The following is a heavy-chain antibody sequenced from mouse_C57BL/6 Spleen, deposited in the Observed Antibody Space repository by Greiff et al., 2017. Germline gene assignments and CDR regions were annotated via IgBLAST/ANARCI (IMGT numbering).Heavy chain of an antibody. CDR1: GFTFSSYA. V-gene: IGHV5-9-1*02. D-gene: IGHD1-1*01. Sequence: EVMLVESGEGLVKPGGSLKLSCAASGFTFSSYAMSWVRQTPEKRLEWVAYISSGGDYIYYADTVKGRFTISRDNARNTLYLQMSSLKSEDTAMYYCTRDENYGRDYFYYWGQGTTLTVSS. CDR3: TRDENYGRDYFYY. CDR2: ISSGGDYI. J-gene: IGHJ2*01.